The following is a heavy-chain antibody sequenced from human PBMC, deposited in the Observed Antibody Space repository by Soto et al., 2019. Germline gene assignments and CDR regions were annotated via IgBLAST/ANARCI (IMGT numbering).Heavy chain of an antibody. V-gene: IGHV3-30*18. CDR2: ISDDGGSK. Sequence: QVQLVESGGGVVQPGRSLRLSCAASGFTFTTYGVHWVRQAPGKGLEWVAFISDDGGSKYHSDSVRGRFTISRDTSKNTLYLQMNSLRPEDTAVYYCAKDFGRLLAATPASWGQGTLVTVSS. CDR3: AKDFGRLLAATPAS. D-gene: IGHD2-15*01. J-gene: IGHJ5*02. CDR1: GFTFTTYG.